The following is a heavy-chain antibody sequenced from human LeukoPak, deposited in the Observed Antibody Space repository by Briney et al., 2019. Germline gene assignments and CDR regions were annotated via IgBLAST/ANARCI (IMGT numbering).Heavy chain of an antibody. CDR3: AKVRQNTNDAFDI. V-gene: IGHV3-23*01. Sequence: GGSLRLSCAASGFTFSTYAMNWVRQAPGKGLEWVSTISGSGADTYYEESVKGRFTISRDISKTTLYLQMSSLRAEDTALYYCAKVRQNTNDAFDIWGQGTMVTVSS. CDR1: GFTFSTYA. D-gene: IGHD1/OR15-1a*01. CDR2: ISGSGADT. J-gene: IGHJ3*02.